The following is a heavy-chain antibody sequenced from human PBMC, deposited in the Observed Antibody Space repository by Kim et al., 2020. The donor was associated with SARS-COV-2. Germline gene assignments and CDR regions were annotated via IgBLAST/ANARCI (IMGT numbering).Heavy chain of an antibody. V-gene: IGHV3-7*03. CDR2: IKQDGSEK. CDR1: GFTFSSYW. J-gene: IGHJ4*02. CDR3: ARDWKLTPYGGNPNDY. Sequence: GGSLRLSCAASGFTFSSYWMSWVRQAPGKGLEWVANIKQDGSEKYYVDSVKGRFTISRDNAKNSLYLQMNSLRAEDTAVYYCARDWKLTPYGGNPNDYWGQGTLVTVSS. D-gene: IGHD4-17*01.